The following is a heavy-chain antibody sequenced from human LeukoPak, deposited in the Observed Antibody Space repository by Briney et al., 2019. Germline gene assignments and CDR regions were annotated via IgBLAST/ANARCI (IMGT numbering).Heavy chain of an antibody. CDR1: GGSISSGGYS. J-gene: IGHJ5*02. CDR2: IYYSGST. D-gene: IGHD6-25*01. CDR3: ARGAASNWFDP. V-gene: IGHV4-30-4*07. Sequence: SETLSLTCAVSGGSISSGGYSWSWIRQPPGKGLEWIGYIYYSGSTYYNPSLKSRVTISVDTSKNQFSLKLSSVTAADTAVYYCARGAASNWFDPWGQGTLVTVSS.